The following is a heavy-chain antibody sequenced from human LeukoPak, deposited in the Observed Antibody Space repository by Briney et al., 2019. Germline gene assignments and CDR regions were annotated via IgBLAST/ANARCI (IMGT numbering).Heavy chain of an antibody. V-gene: IGHV4-59*01. D-gene: IGHD2-8*02. CDR2: IYYSGST. CDR3: ARGYWFYFDY. CDR1: GGSISSYY. Sequence: SETLSLTCTVSGGSISSYYWSWIRQPPGKGLEWIGYIYYSGSTNYNPSLKSRVTISVDTSKNQFSLRLSSVTAADTAVYYCARGYWFYFDYWGQGTLVTVSS. J-gene: IGHJ4*02.